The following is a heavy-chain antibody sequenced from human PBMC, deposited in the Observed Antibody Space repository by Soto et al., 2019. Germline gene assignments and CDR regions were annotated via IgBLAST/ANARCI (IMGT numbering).Heavy chain of an antibody. CDR2: ISYDGTNK. CDR1: GFTFSRYT. CDR3: ARDLTAAGYLYYYGMDV. Sequence: PGGSRRLSWAASGFTFSRYTMHWVRQAPGKGLEWMTVISYDGTNKYYADSVKGRFTISRDNSKNTLYLQMNSLRAEDTAVYYCARDLTAAGYLYYYGMDVWGQGTTVTVSS. D-gene: IGHD6-13*01. J-gene: IGHJ6*02. V-gene: IGHV3-30-3*01.